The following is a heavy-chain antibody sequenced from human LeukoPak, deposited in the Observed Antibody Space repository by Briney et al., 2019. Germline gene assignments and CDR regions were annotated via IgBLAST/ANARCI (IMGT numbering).Heavy chain of an antibody. CDR3: ARQLLRYFRWYFDL. V-gene: IGHV4-34*01. CDR2: INHSGST. Sequence: SETLSLTCAVYGGSFSGYYWSWIRQPPGKGLEWIGEINHSGSTNYNPSLKSRVTISVDTSKNQFSLKLSSVTAADTAVYYCARQLLRYFRWYFDLWGRGTLVTVSS. CDR1: GGSFSGYY. D-gene: IGHD3-9*01. J-gene: IGHJ2*01.